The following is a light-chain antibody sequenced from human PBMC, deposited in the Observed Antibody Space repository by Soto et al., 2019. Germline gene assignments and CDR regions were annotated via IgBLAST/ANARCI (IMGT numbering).Light chain of an antibody. CDR1: QDISNY. J-gene: IGKJ4*01. Sequence: DIQMTQSPSSLSAAVGDRVTITCQASQDISNYLNWYQQKPGKAPKLLIYDASNLETGVPSRFSGSGSGTDFPFPISSLQPEDTATNYRQQYDNLRLTFGGGTKVEIK. V-gene: IGKV1-33*01. CDR3: QQYDNLRLT. CDR2: DAS.